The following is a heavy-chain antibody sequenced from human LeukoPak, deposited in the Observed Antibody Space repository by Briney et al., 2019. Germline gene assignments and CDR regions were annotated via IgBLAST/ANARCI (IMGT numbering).Heavy chain of an antibody. CDR2: IYPGDSDT. D-gene: IGHD3-10*01. Sequence: GESLKISCKGSGYSFTSCWIGWVRQMPGKGLEWMGIIYPGDSDTRYSPSFQGQVTISADKSISTAYLQWSSLKASDTAMYYCARHRRGVKYYYYYYMDVWGKGTTVTVSS. V-gene: IGHV5-51*01. CDR1: GYSFTSCW. J-gene: IGHJ6*03. CDR3: ARHRRGVKYYYYYYMDV.